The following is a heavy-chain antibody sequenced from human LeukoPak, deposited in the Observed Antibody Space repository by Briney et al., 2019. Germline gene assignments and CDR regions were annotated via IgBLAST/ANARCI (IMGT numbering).Heavy chain of an antibody. V-gene: IGHV3-73*01. J-gene: IGHJ3*02. CDR1: GFTFSNAW. CDR3: TTILYGDYGTFDI. Sequence: GGSLRLSCAASGFTFSNAWMSWVRQAPGKGLEWVGRIRSKANSYATAYAASVKGRFTISRDDSENTAYLQVNSLKTEDTAVYYCTTILYGDYGTFDIWGQGTMVTVSS. D-gene: IGHD4-17*01. CDR2: IRSKANSYAT.